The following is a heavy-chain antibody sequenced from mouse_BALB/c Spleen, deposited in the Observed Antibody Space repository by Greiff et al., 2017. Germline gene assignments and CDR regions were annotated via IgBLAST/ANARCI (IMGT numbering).Heavy chain of an antibody. D-gene: IGHD2-1*01. Sequence: EVQLQQSGPGLVKPSQSLSLTCTVTGYSITSDYAWNWIRQFPGNKLEWMGYISYSGSTSYNPSLKSRISITRDTSKNQFFLQLNSVTTEDTATYYCATYGNSFAYWGQGTLVTVSA. CDR2: ISYSGST. J-gene: IGHJ3*01. V-gene: IGHV3-2*02. CDR1: GYSITSDYA. CDR3: ATYGNSFAY.